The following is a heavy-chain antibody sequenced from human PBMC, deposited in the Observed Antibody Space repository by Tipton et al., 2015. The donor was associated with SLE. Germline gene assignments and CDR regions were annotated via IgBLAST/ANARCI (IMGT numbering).Heavy chain of an antibody. Sequence: TLSLTCSVSGGSISSYYWSWIRQPPGKGLEWIGYAFYSGTTDSNPSLKSQITMSIDTSKNQFSLRLSSVTAADTAIYYCARHVPSYCGGDCAHFDVWGQGTLVTVSS. J-gene: IGHJ4*02. CDR1: GGSISSYY. V-gene: IGHV4-59*08. D-gene: IGHD2-21*01. CDR2: AFYSGTT. CDR3: ARHVPSYCGGDCAHFDV.